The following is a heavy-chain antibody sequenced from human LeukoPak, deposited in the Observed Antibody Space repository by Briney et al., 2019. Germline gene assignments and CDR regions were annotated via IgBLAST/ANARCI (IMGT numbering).Heavy chain of an antibody. CDR2: IYYSGST. V-gene: IGHV4-59*08. J-gene: IGHJ5*02. D-gene: IGHD6-13*01. CDR1: GGSISSYY. CDR3: ARSIAAAGTWFDP. Sequence: SETLSLTCTVSGGSISSYYWSWIRQPPGKGLGWIGYIYYSGSTNYNPSLKSRVTISVDTSKNQFSLKLSSVTAADTAVYYCARSIAAAGTWFDPWGQGTLVTVSS.